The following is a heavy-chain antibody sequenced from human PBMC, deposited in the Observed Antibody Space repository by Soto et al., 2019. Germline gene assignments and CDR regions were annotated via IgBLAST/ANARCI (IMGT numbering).Heavy chain of an antibody. J-gene: IGHJ4*02. CDR1: GFTFSSYA. CDR3: AKDLTRGQPN. Sequence: QVQLVESGGGVVQPGRSLRLSCAASGFTFSSYAMHWVRQAPGKGLEWVAVISYDGSNKYYADSVKGRFTISRDNSKNTLYLQMNSLRAEDTAVYYCAKDLTRGQPNWGQGTLVTVSS. CDR2: ISYDGSNK. V-gene: IGHV3-30*04.